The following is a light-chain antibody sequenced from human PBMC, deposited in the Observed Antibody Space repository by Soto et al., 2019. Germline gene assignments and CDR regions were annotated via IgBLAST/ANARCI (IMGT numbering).Light chain of an antibody. Sequence: QSALTQPASVSGSPGQSVTISCTGTDTDIGRHNYVSWYQQYPDKAPILIIFEVTNRPSGVSDRYSGSKSSNTASLTISDLQPEDEAEYHCASYRTSFNLVFGGGTQLTVL. J-gene: IGLJ2*01. CDR3: ASYRTSFNLV. CDR2: EVT. V-gene: IGLV2-14*01. CDR1: DTDIGRHNY.